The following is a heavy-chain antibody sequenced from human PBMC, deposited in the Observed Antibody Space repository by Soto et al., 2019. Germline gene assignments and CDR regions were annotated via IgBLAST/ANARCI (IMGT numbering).Heavy chain of an antibody. D-gene: IGHD6-25*01. V-gene: IGHV1-46*01. CDR1: GYTFTIYY. J-gene: IGHJ6*02. CDR3: ARGGRHSDYYYYYGMDV. CDR2: INTSGGSP. Sequence: ASGKVSCKAFGYTFTIYYIHWVRQAPGQGLEWMGVINTSGGSPTYAQKFQDRVTMTRDTSTSTVYMELSSLRSEDTAVYYCARGGRHSDYYYYYGMDVWGQGTTVTVSS.